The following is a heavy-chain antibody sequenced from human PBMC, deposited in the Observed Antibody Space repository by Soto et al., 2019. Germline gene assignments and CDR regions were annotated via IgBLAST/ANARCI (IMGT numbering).Heavy chain of an antibody. D-gene: IGHD3-16*01. V-gene: IGHV3-30*18. CDR3: AKGGEEMDV. J-gene: IGHJ6*02. CDR1: GFTFSSYG. CDR2: ISYDGSNK. Sequence: QVQLVESGGGVVQPGRSLRLSCAASGFTFSSYGMHWVRQAPGKGLEWVAVISYDGSNKYYADSVKGRFTISRDNSKNTLYLQMNRLRAEDTAVYYCAKGGEEMDVWGQGTTVTVSS.